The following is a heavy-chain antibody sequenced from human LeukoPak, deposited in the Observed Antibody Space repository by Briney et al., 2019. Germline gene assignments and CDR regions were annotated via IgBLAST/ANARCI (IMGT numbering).Heavy chain of an antibody. CDR3: AKDTGRNYYYYMDV. J-gene: IGHJ6*03. CDR2: ISWSSGYI. Sequence: GRSLRLSCAASGFTFDDYAMHWVRQAPGKGLEWVSGISWSSGYIAYADSVKGRFTISRDNAKNSLYLQMNSLRPEDMALYYCAKDTGRNYYYYMDVWGEGTTVTVSS. CDR1: GFTFDDYA. V-gene: IGHV3-9*03.